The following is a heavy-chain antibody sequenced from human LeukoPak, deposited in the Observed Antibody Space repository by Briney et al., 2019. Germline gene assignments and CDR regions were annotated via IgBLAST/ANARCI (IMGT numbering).Heavy chain of an antibody. CDR2: IYYSGST. D-gene: IGHD3-22*01. V-gene: IGHV4-59*01. Sequence: SETLSLTCTVSGGSISSYYWSWIRQPPGKGLEWIGYIYYSGSTNYNPSLKSRVTISVDTSKDQFSLKLSSVTAADTAVYYCAREGDSSGYYFSYWGQGTLVTVSS. CDR1: GGSISSYY. CDR3: AREGDSSGYYFSY. J-gene: IGHJ4*02.